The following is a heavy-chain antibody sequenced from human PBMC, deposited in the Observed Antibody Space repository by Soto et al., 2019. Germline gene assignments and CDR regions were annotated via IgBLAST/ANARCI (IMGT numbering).Heavy chain of an antibody. CDR2: IWYDGSNK. V-gene: IGHV3-33*01. J-gene: IGHJ4*02. CDR1: GFTFSSYG. D-gene: IGHD2-15*01. CDR3: ARDSRGGSCDY. Sequence: GGSLRLSCAASGFTFSSYGMHWVRQAPGKGLEWVAVIWYDGSNKYYVDSVKGRFTISRDNSKNTLYLQMNSLRAEDTAVYYCARDSRGGSCDYWGQGTLVTVSS.